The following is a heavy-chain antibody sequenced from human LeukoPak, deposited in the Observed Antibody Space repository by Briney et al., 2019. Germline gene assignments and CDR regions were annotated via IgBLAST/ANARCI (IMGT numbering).Heavy chain of an antibody. J-gene: IGHJ6*03. CDR3: ARAPYYYYYMDV. V-gene: IGHV4-34*01. CDR1: GGSFSGYY. CDR2: INHSGST. Sequence: SETLSLTCAVYGGSFSGYYWSWIRQPPGKGLEWIGEINHSGSTNYNPSLKSRVTISVDTSKNQFSLKLSSVTAADTAVYYCARAPYYYYYMDVWGKGTTVTISS.